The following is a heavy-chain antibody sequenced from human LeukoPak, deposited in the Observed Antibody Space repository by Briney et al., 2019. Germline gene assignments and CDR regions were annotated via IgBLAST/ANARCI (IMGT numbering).Heavy chain of an antibody. J-gene: IGHJ4*02. CDR2: INHSGST. CDR1: GGSFSGYY. CDR3: ARDLMVATFDY. V-gene: IGHV4-34*01. D-gene: IGHD1-26*01. Sequence: SETLSLTCAVYGGSFSGYYWSWIRQPPGKGLEWIGEINHSGSTNYNPSLKSRVTISVDTSKNQFSLKLSSVTAADTAVYYCARDLMVATFDYWGQGTLVTVSS.